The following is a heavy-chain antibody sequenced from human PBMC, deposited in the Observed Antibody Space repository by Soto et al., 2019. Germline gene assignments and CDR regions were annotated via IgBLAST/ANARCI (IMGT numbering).Heavy chain of an antibody. CDR3: ARVTEYNWFDP. CDR2: IIPIFGTA. J-gene: IGHJ5*02. CDR1: GGTFSSYA. V-gene: IGHV1-69*13. D-gene: IGHD1-20*01. Sequence: SVQVSCKASGGTFSSYAISWVRQAPGQGLEWMGGIIPIFGTANYAQRFQGRVTITADESTSTAYMELNSLRSEDTAVYYCARVTEYNWFDPWGQGTLVTVSS.